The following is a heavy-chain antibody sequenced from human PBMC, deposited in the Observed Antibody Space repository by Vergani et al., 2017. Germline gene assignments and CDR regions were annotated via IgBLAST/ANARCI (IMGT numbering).Heavy chain of an antibody. CDR3: ARERKGGLDGGNSFDY. CDR2: IIPIFGTA. Sequence: QVQLVQSGAEVKKPGASVKVSCKASGYTFTSYGISWVRQAPGQGLEWMGGIIPIFGTANYAQKFQGRVTITADESTSTAYMELSSLRSEDTAVYYCARERKGGLDGGNSFDYWGQGTLVTVSS. D-gene: IGHD4-23*01. J-gene: IGHJ4*02. V-gene: IGHV1-69*13. CDR1: GYTFTSYG.